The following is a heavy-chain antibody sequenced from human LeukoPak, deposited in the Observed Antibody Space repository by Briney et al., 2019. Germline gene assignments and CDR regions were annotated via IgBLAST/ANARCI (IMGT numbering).Heavy chain of an antibody. D-gene: IGHD3-22*01. J-gene: IGHJ4*02. CDR3: ARAGNYYYSSGYYSHFDY. Sequence: SETLSLTCTVSGGSISSGDYYWSWIRQPPGKGLEWIVYIYYSGSTYYNPSLKSRVTISVDTSKNQFSLKLSSVTAADTAVYYCARAGNYYYSSGYYSHFDYWGQGTLVTVSS. CDR1: GGSISSGDYY. V-gene: IGHV4-30-4*02. CDR2: IYYSGST.